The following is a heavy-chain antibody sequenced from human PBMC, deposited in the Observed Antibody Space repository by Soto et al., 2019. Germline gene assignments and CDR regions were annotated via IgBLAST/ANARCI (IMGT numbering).Heavy chain of an antibody. V-gene: IGHV3-7*01. J-gene: IGHJ4*02. CDR1: VLTFRTYL. D-gene: IGHD3-16*02. CDR2: IKTDGSEE. Sequence: GGSLRLSCRTSVLTFRTYLMSCVRHSPGKGLEWVANIKTDGSEEYYADSVEGRFTISRDNTKNSLYLQMNSLRADDTAMYYCATYHDSHWENYRFSHWGQGTLVTVSS. CDR3: ATYHDSHWENYRFSH.